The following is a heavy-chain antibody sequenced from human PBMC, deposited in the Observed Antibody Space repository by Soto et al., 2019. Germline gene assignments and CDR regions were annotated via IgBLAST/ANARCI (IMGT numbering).Heavy chain of an antibody. J-gene: IGHJ4*02. CDR1: GFTFSSYA. CDR2: ISATGGSA. CDR3: AKGTTAVYCFDF. V-gene: IGHV3-23*01. Sequence: DVKLLESGGGLAQPGGSLRLSCAASGFTFSSYAMSWVRQAPGKGLEWVSAISATGGSAFYADSVKGRFTISRDNSKNTVFLQIDSLVTEDTAVYYCAKGTTAVYCFDFWGQGTLVTVSS. D-gene: IGHD2-15*01.